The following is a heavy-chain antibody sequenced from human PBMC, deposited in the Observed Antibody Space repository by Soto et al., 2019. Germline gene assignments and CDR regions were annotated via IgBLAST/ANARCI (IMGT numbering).Heavy chain of an antibody. J-gene: IGHJ4*02. CDR2: ISYDGSNK. V-gene: IGHV3-30-3*01. D-gene: IGHD3-10*01. CDR1: GFAFSSYA. CDR3: ARDLSGSGD. Sequence: QVQLVESGGGVVQPGRSLRLSCAASGFAFSSYAMHWVRQAPGKGLEWVAVISYDGSNKYYADSVKGRFTISTENSKNTLYLQMNSLRAEDTAVYYCARDLSGSGDWGQGTLVSVSS.